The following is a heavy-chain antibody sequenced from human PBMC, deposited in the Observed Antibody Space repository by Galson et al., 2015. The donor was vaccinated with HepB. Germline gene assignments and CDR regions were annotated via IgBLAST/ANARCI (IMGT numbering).Heavy chain of an antibody. V-gene: IGHV3-48*01. D-gene: IGHD6-13*01. CDR2: ISSSSSTI. CDR3: ARDPRIGAAGNNWFDP. J-gene: IGHJ5*02. Sequence: SLRLSCAASGFTFSSYSMNWVRQAPGKGLEWVSYISSSSSTIYYADSVKGRFTISRDNAKNSLYLQMNSLRAEDTAVYYCARDPRIGAAGNNWFDPWGQGTLVTVSS. CDR1: GFTFSSYS.